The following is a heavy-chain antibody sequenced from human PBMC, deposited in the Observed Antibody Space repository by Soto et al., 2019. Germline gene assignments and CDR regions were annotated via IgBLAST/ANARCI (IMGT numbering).Heavy chain of an antibody. Sequence: LGESLKISCKGSGYSFTSYWIGWVRQMPGKGLEWMGIIYPGDSDTRYSPSFQGQVTISADKSISTAYLQWSSLKASDTAMYYCARHSDWSLEWDYYYYGMDVWGKGTTVTVSS. V-gene: IGHV5-51*01. D-gene: IGHD6-19*01. CDR2: IYPGDSDT. J-gene: IGHJ6*04. CDR1: GYSFTSYW. CDR3: ARHSDWSLEWDYYYYGMDV.